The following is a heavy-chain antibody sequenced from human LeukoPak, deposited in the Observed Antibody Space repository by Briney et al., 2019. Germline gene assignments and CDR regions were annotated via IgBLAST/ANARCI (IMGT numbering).Heavy chain of an antibody. CDR3: TRHYDSDSSGDPDWFDP. D-gene: IGHD3-22*01. Sequence: SETLSLTCSVSGASVTIDYWSWIRQPPGEGLEWIGHISNSGRTTYRSSLKSRVTISLDTSRNQFSLKLTSMTAADTAIYYCTRHYDSDSSGDPDWFDPWGQGTLVTVSS. V-gene: IGHV4-59*08. J-gene: IGHJ5*02. CDR1: GASVTIDY. CDR2: ISNSGRT.